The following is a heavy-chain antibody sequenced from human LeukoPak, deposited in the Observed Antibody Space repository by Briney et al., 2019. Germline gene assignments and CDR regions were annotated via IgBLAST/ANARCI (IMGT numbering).Heavy chain of an antibody. Sequence: PGRSLRLSCAASGFTFSSYGMHWVRQAPGKGLEWVAVISYDGSNKYYADSVKGRFTISRDNSKNTLYLQMNSLRAEDTAVYYCARVGVDDSGNIIKYFFDYWGQGTLVTVSS. CDR1: GFTFSSYG. V-gene: IGHV3-30*03. D-gene: IGHD4-23*01. CDR3: ARVGVDDSGNIIKYFFDY. J-gene: IGHJ4*02. CDR2: ISYDGSNK.